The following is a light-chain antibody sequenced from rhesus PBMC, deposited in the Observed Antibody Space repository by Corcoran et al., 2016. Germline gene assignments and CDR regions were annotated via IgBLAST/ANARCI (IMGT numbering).Light chain of an antibody. J-gene: IGLJ1*01. CDR2: END. V-gene: IGLV1-64*01. CDR3: QSYDKNLTAYI. Sequence: QSVLTQPPSVSGAPGQRVIISCTGNKSNIGGYFVSWYQQVPGAVPKLLVYENDKRPSGVSDRFSGSKSGSSASLAISGLQSEDEADYYCQSYDKNLTAYIFGDGSRLTVL. CDR1: KSNIGGYF.